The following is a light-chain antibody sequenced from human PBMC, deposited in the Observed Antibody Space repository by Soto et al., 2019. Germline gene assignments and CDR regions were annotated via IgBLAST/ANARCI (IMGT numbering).Light chain of an antibody. CDR3: QQYNNWTRT. J-gene: IGKJ1*01. CDR2: VAS. V-gene: IGKV3-15*01. Sequence: IVMTQSPATLYLSPGERATLSWGASQSVNTNLAWYQQRPGQAPRLLIYVASTRAAGVPARFSGSGSGTEFTLTISSLQYEDFAIYYCQQYNNWTRTFGQGTKVDIK. CDR1: QSVNTN.